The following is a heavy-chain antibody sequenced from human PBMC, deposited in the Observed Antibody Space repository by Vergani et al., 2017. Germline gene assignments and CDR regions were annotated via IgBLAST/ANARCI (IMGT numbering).Heavy chain of an antibody. J-gene: IGHJ6*02. D-gene: IGHD2-2*01. Sequence: EVQLLESGGGLVQPGGSLRLSCAASGFTFSSYAMSWVRQLPGKGLKWVAGISGRGGNTYYANSVKGRFTISRDNSKNTLYLEMNSRRADDTAVYYCAKGVYCSSTSCYEGRGYYYGMGVWGQGTTVTFSS. CDR3: AKGVYCSSTSCYEGRGYYYGMGV. V-gene: IGHV3-23*01. CDR1: GFTFSSYA. CDR2: ISGRGGNT.